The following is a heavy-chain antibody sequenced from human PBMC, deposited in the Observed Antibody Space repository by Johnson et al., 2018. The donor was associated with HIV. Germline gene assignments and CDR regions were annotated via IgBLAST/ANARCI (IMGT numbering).Heavy chain of an antibody. Sequence: EVQLVESGGGVVRPGGSLRLSCAASGFTFDDYAMSWVRQAPGKGLEWVSGINWSGGSTRYADSVKGRFTISRDNAKNSLYLQMNSLRAEDTALYYCARDLAVRSGWYAFDIWGQGTMVTVSS. CDR2: INWSGGST. D-gene: IGHD6-13*01. J-gene: IGHJ3*02. V-gene: IGHV3-20*04. CDR3: ARDLAVRSGWYAFDI. CDR1: GFTFDDYA.